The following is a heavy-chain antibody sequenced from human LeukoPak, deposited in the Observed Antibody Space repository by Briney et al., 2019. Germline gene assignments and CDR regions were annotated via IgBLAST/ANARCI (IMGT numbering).Heavy chain of an antibody. V-gene: IGHV3-21*01. CDR2: ISSSSSYI. Sequence: PGGSLRLSCAASGFTFSSYSMNWVRQAPGKGLEWVSSISSSSSYIYYADSVKGRFTISRDNAKNSLYLQMNSLRAEDTAVYYCARATLDTEVVINPPYYFDYWGQGTLVTVSS. D-gene: IGHD3-22*01. J-gene: IGHJ4*02. CDR3: ARATLDTEVVINPPYYFDY. CDR1: GFTFSSYS.